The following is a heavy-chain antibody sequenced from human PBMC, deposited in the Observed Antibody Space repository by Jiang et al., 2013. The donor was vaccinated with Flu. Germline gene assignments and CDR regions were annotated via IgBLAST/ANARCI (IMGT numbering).Heavy chain of an antibody. J-gene: IGHJ5*02. Sequence: GTFSSYAITWVRQAPGQGLEWMGGIIPIFGTANYAQKFQGRVTITADKSTSTAYMELSSLRSEDTAVYYCARYCGGDCYYNWFDPWGQGTLVTVSS. CDR3: ARYCGGDCYYNWFDP. CDR1: GTFSSYA. CDR2: IIPIFGTA. V-gene: IGHV1-69*06. D-gene: IGHD2-21*02.